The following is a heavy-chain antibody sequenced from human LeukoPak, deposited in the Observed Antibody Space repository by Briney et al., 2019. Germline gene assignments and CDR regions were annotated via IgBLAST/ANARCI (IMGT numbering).Heavy chain of an antibody. CDR2: ISSSSSYI. V-gene: IGHV3-21*04. CDR1: GFTFSSYS. D-gene: IGHD4-11*01. Sequence: GGSLRLSCAASGFTFSSYSMNWVRQAPGKGLEWVSSISSSSSYIYYADSVKGRFTISRDNSKNTLYLQMNSLRAEDTAVYYCAKSHLPKSYSNYFDYWGQGTLVTVSS. J-gene: IGHJ4*02. CDR3: AKSHLPKSYSNYFDY.